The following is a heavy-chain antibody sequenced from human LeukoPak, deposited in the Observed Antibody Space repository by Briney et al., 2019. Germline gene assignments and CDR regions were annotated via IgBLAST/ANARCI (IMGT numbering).Heavy chain of an antibody. Sequence: SVKVSCKASGGTFSSYAISWVRQAPGQGLEGMGGIIPIFGTANYAQKFQGRVTITADESTSTAYMELSSLRSEDTAVYYGASFHSGSEEFDYWGQGTLVTVSS. CDR1: GGTFSSYA. D-gene: IGHD3-10*01. J-gene: IGHJ4*02. CDR2: IIPIFGTA. CDR3: ASFHSGSEEFDY. V-gene: IGHV1-69*13.